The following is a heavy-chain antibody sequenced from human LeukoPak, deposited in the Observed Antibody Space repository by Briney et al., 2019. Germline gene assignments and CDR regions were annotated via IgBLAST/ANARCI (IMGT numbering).Heavy chain of an antibody. J-gene: IGHJ5*02. CDR2: ISYSGSP. CDR3: ARDPPTIYTAMVFYNWFDP. CDR1: GDSISSSGHW. V-gene: IGHV4-39*07. D-gene: IGHD5-18*01. Sequence: PSETLSLTCTVSGDSISSSGHWWGWIRQPPGEGLEWIGSISYSGSPSYNPSLKSRVTMSVDTSKNQFSLKLSSVTAADTAVYYCARDPPTIYTAMVFYNWFDPWGQGTLVTVSS.